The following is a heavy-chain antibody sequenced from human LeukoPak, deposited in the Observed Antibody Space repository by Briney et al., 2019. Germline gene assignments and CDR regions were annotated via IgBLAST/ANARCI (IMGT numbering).Heavy chain of an antibody. CDR1: GYTFTGYY. J-gene: IGHJ4*02. CDR3: ARDLLRYYGSGKGEY. V-gene: IGHV1-2*02. Sequence: GASVKVSCKASGYTFTGYYMHWVRQAPGQGLEWMGWINPNSGGTNYAQKFQGRVTMTRDTTISTAYMELSRLRSDDTAVYYCARDLLRYYGSGKGEYWGQGTLVTVSS. CDR2: INPNSGGT. D-gene: IGHD3-10*01.